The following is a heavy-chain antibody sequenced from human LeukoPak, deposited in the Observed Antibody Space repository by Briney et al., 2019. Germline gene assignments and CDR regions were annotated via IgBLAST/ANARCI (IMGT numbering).Heavy chain of an antibody. CDR1: GFTFSDYY. D-gene: IGHD6-13*01. Sequence: GGSLRLSCAAPGFTFSDYYMSWIRQAPGKGLEWVSYISSSGSTIYYADSVKGRFTISRDNAKNSLYLQMNSLRAEDTAVYYCARDVTLSSWYAMDYYYYYGMDVWGQGTTVTVSS. CDR2: ISSSGSTI. J-gene: IGHJ6*02. V-gene: IGHV3-11*01. CDR3: ARDVTLSSWYAMDYYYYYGMDV.